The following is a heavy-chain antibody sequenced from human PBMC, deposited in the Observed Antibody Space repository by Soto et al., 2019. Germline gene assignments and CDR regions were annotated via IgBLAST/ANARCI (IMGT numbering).Heavy chain of an antibody. D-gene: IGHD2-2*01. CDR3: ARLAVGLVRGEGLGGMDV. CDR1: GYTFTSYY. CDR2: INPSGGST. J-gene: IGHJ6*02. Sequence: ASVKVSCKACGYTFTSYYMHWVRQAPGQGLEWMGIINPSGGSTSYAQKFQGRVTMTRDTSTSTVYMELSSLRSKDTAVYYCARLAVGLVRGEGLGGMDVWGQGTTVTVSS. V-gene: IGHV1-46*01.